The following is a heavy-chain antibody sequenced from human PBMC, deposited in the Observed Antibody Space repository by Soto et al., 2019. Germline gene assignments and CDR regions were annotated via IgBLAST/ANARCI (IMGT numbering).Heavy chain of an antibody. J-gene: IGHJ6*02. CDR3: ARDLCPLGSGSPCPTYGLDV. CDR1: GYTFTGYY. V-gene: IGHV1-2*02. Sequence: GASVKVSCKASGYTFTGYYMHWVRQAPGQGLEWMGWINPNSGGTNYAQKFQGRVTMTRDTSISTAYMELSGLRSDDTAVYFCARDLCPLGSGSPCPTYGLDVWGQGTTVTVSS. CDR2: INPNSGGT. D-gene: IGHD3-10*01.